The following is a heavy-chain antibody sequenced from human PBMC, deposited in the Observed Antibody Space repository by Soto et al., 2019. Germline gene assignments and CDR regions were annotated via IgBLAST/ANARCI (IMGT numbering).Heavy chain of an antibody. CDR3: ASAPNQFYFDF. CDR1: GYTFTSNG. J-gene: IGHJ4*02. V-gene: IGHV1-18*01. D-gene: IGHD2-2*01. Sequence: ASVKVSCKASGYTFTSNGVTWVRQAPGQGLEWMGWINAYSGDTNYAQKFQGRLTMTTDTSTNTAYMDLRSLRSDDTAVYYCASAPNQFYFDFWGQGTRVTVSS. CDR2: INAYSGDT.